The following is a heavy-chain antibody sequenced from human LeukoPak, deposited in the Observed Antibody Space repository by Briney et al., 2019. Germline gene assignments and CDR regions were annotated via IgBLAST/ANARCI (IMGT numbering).Heavy chain of an antibody. J-gene: IGHJ3*02. D-gene: IGHD2-2*01. CDR3: ARQYCSSTSCYLAFDI. Sequence: GESLKISCKGSGYSFTSYWIGWVRQMPGKGLEWMGIIYPGDSDTRHSPSFQGQVTISADKSISTAYLQWSSLKASDTAMYYCARQYCSSTSCYLAFDIWGQGTMVTVSS. CDR2: IYPGDSDT. CDR1: GYSFTSYW. V-gene: IGHV5-51*01.